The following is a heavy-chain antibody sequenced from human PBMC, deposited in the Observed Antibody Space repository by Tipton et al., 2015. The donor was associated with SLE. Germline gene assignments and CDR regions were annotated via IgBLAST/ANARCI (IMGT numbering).Heavy chain of an antibody. CDR3: ARDLSIADAFDI. CDR1: GGSISSHY. CDR2: IYYSGST. D-gene: IGHD2/OR15-2a*01. Sequence: TLSLTCTVSGGSISSHYWSWIRQPPGKGLEWIGYIYYSGSTNYNPSLKSRVTISVDTSKNQFSLKLSSVTAADTAVYYCARDLSIADAFDIWVQGTMVTVTS. V-gene: IGHV4-59*11. J-gene: IGHJ3*02.